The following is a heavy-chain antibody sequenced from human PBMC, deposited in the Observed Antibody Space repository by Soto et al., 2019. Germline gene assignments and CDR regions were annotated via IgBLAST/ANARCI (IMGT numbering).Heavy chain of an antibody. CDR1: GGSISTYF. J-gene: IGHJ6*02. Sequence: SETLSLTCTVSGGSISTYFWSWIRQPAGGGLEWIGRIYTTGSTNYNPSLKSRVTMSLDTSRNQFSLKLSSVTAADTAVYYCARAAEYSSSSQRYYYYGMDVWGQGTTVTVSS. D-gene: IGHD6-6*01. V-gene: IGHV4-4*07. CDR3: ARAAEYSSSSQRYYYYGMDV. CDR2: IYTTGST.